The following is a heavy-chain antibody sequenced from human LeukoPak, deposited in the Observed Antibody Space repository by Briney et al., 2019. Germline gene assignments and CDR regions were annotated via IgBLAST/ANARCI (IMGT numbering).Heavy chain of an antibody. CDR2: IYSGGST. Sequence: PGGSLRLSCAASGFTVSSNYISWVRQAPGKGLEWVSVIYSGGSTYYADSVKGRFTISRDNSKNTLYLQMNSLRAEDTAVYYCARGLKGYSYGPYYFDYWGQGTLVTVSS. D-gene: IGHD5-18*01. V-gene: IGHV3-66*01. CDR1: GFTVSSNY. CDR3: ARGLKGYSYGPYYFDY. J-gene: IGHJ4*02.